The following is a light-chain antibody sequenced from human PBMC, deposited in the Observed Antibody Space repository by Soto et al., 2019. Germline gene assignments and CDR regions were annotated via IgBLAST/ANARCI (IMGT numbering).Light chain of an antibody. J-gene: IGLJ3*02. CDR2: DVS. Sequence: QSALTQPRSVSGSPGQSVTISCTGTSSDVGAYVYVSWYQQHPGKAPKLIIYDVSKRPSGVPDRFSGSKSGNTASLTISGRQAEDEADYYCCSYAGSPTWVFGGGTKLTVL. V-gene: IGLV2-11*01. CDR3: CSYAGSPTWV. CDR1: SSDVGAYVY.